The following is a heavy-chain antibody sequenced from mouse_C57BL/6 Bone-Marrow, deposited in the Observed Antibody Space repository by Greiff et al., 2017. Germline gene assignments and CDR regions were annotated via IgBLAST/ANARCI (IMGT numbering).Heavy chain of an antibody. D-gene: IGHD1-1*01. CDR1: GYTFTSYW. J-gene: IGHJ1*03. V-gene: IGHV1-64*01. CDR2: IHPNSGST. CDR3: AREKIATVVATTAYWYFDV. Sequence: VQLQQPGAELVKPGASVKLSCTASGYTFTSYWMHWVKQRPGQGLEWIGMIHPNSGSTNYNEKFKSKATLTVDKSSSTAYMQLSSLTSEDSAVYYCAREKIATVVATTAYWYFDVWGTGTTVTVSS.